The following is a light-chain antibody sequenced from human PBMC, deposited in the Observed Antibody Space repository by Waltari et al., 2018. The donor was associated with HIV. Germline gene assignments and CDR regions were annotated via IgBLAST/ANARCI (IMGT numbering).Light chain of an antibody. V-gene: IGLV2-14*01. CDR2: EVS. J-gene: IGLJ3*02. CDR1: NSDIGSYDL. CDR3: CSYTSAATWV. Sequence: QSALTQPASVSGSRGQSITISCTGTNSDIGSYDLVSWYQQHPGDAPRLLLYEVSYRPSGVSDRFSVSKSINAASLTISGLQADDEADYYCCSYTSAATWVFGGGTKVTVL.